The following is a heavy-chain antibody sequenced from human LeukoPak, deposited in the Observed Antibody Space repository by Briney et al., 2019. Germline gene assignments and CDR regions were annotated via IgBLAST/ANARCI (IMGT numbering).Heavy chain of an antibody. J-gene: IGHJ6*03. CDR3: ARDHQGYCSSTSCPDSDYYYYYMDV. V-gene: IGHV4-59*01. D-gene: IGHD2-2*01. CDR1: GGSISSYY. CDR2: IYYSGST. Sequence: PSETLSLTCTVSGGSISSYYWSWIRQPPGKGLEWLGYIYYSGSTNYNPSLKSRVTISVDTSKNQFSLKLSSVTAADTAVYYCARDHQGYCSSTSCPDSDYYYYYMDVWGKGTTVTVSS.